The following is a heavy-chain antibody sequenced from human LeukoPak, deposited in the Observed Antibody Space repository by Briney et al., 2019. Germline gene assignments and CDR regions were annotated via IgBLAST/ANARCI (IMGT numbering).Heavy chain of an antibody. V-gene: IGHV4-31*03. D-gene: IGHD3-22*01. CDR3: ASPVGYYYDSSGYPLDAFDI. J-gene: IGHJ3*02. CDR2: IYYSGST. Sequence: SETLSLTCTVSGGSISSGGYYWSWIRQHPGKGLEWIGYIYYSGSTYYNPSLKSRVTISVDTSKNQFSLKLSSVTAADTAVYYCASPVGYYYDSSGYPLDAFDIWGQGTMVTVSS. CDR1: GGSISSGGYY.